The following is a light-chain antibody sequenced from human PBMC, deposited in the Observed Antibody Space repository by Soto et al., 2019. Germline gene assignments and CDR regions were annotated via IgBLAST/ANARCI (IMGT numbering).Light chain of an antibody. CDR2: SSS. Sequence: ELVLTQSPGTLSLSPGDRATLSCRASQSVSSTYLAWYQQRPGQAPRLLIYSSSSRASGIPDRFSGSGPGTDFTLTISCLQSEDFATYYCQQYYSYPKFGQGTKVDI. CDR3: QQYYSYPK. CDR1: QSVSSTY. V-gene: IGKV3-20*01. J-gene: IGKJ1*01.